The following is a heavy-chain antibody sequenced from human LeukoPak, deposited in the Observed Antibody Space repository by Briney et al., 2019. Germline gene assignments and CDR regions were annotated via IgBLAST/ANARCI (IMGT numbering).Heavy chain of an antibody. V-gene: IGHV4-61*02. D-gene: IGHD2-15*01. CDR1: GGSISSGSYY. Sequence: SQTLSLTCTVSGGSISSGSYYWSWIRQPAGKGLEWIGRIYTSGSTNYNPSLKSRVTISVDTSKNQFSLKLSSVTAADTAVYYCAGCYRYCSGGSCYSGFCDYWGQGTLVTVSS. CDR2: IYTSGST. CDR3: AGCYRYCSGGSCYSGFCDY. J-gene: IGHJ4*02.